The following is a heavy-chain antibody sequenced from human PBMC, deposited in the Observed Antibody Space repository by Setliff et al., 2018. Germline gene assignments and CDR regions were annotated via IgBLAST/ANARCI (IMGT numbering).Heavy chain of an antibody. Sequence: GASVKVSCKASGYTFRQSIVSWVRQAPGQGLEWLGWIGVYSGNTYSAQRFQGRVSLTTDESTNTAYLGLRGLRSDETAVYYCMRLVRFCSRTVCQRTSGDEAWGQGTLVTVSS. CDR2: IGVYSGNT. D-gene: IGHD3-3*01. V-gene: IGHV1-18*01. CDR3: MRLVRFCSRTVCQRTSGDEA. J-gene: IGHJ5*02. CDR1: GYTFRQSI.